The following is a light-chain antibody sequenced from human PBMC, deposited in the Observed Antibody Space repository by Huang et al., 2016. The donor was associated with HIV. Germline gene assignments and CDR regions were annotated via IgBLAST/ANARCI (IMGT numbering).Light chain of an antibody. CDR2: WAS. Sequence: DIVMTQSPDSLAVSLGERATINCKSSQNLLYSSNKLNYLSWYQQKPGQPPKLLIYWASTRESGVPDRFSAGGSGTEFTRTISSLQAEDVAIYYCQQYYNGLTFGGGTKVEI. J-gene: IGKJ4*01. CDR3: QQYYNGLT. V-gene: IGKV4-1*01. CDR1: QNLLYSSNKLNY.